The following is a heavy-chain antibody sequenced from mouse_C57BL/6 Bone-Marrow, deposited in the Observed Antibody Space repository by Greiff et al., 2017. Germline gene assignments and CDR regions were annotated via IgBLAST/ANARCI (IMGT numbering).Heavy chain of an antibody. CDR2: IDPSDSYT. J-gene: IGHJ2*01. V-gene: IGHV1-50*01. D-gene: IGHD1-1*01. CDR1: GYTFTSYW. Sequence: QVQLQQPGAELVKPGASVKLSCKASGYTFTSYWMQWVKQRPGQGLEWIGEIDPSDSYTNYNQKFKGKATLTVDTSSSTSYMQLSSLTSEDSAVYYCARDYYGSSFFDYGGQGTTLTVSS. CDR3: ARDYYGSSFFDY.